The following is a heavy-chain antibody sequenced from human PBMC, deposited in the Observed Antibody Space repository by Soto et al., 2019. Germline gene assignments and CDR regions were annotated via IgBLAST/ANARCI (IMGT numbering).Heavy chain of an antibody. CDR1: GGTFISYS. D-gene: IGHD2-2*01. CDR2: IIPIFGTA. CDR3: ARGRYIVLVPAAMHGAFDI. V-gene: IGHV1-69*13. J-gene: IGHJ3*02. Sequence: SVKVSFKASGGTFISYSITLVQQAPLQGLAWMGGIIPIFGTANYAQKFQGRVTITADESTSTAYMELSSLRSEDTAVYYCARGRYIVLVPAAMHGAFDIWGQGTMVTVSS.